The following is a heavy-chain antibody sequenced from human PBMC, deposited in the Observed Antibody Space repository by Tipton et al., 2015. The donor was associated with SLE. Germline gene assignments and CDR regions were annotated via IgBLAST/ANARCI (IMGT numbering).Heavy chain of an antibody. CDR2: IYNSGRT. CDR3: ARANGVVGGQVPYWYFEN. J-gene: IGHJ2*01. D-gene: IGHD1-26*01. V-gene: IGHV4-59*01. Sequence: TLSLTCTVSGGSIRSYYWSWIRQSPGKGLEWIGYIYNSGRTNYNPSLESRVTISADTSKNRFSLQLSSVTAADAAVYFCARANGVVGGQVPYWYFENWGRGPLVTVSS. CDR1: GGSIRSYY.